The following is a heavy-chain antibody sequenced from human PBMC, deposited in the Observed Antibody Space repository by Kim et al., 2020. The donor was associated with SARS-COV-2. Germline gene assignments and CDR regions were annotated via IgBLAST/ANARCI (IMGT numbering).Heavy chain of an antibody. CDR3: ARAGYFDWLLGH. Sequence: YSQKLKGRVSITRDTSASTAYLDLGSLRSEDTAIYYCARAGYFDWLLGHWGQGTLVTVSS. J-gene: IGHJ4*02. D-gene: IGHD3-9*01. V-gene: IGHV1-3*01.